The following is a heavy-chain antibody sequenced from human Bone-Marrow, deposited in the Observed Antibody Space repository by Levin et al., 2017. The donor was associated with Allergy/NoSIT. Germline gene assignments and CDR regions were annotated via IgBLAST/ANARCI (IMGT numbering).Heavy chain of an antibody. CDR3: ARDLWQYQLLPYYFDY. V-gene: IGHV3-30-3*01. J-gene: IGHJ4*02. CDR1: GFTFSSSA. D-gene: IGHD2-2*01. CDR2: ISYDGSNK. Sequence: PGGSLRLSCVASGFTFSSSAMHWVRQAPGKGLEWLAFISYDGSNKYYGDSVKGRFTISRDNSKNTLYLEMNSLRADDTAVYYCARDLWQYQLLPYYFDYWGQGTLVTVSS.